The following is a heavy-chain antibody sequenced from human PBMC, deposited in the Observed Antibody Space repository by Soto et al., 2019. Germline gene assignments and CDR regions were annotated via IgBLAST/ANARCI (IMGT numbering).Heavy chain of an antibody. CDR3: AKGKGVGATPDGANC. J-gene: IGHJ4*02. D-gene: IGHD1-26*01. CDR2: IRSDGDTT. CDR1: GFIFGNFG. V-gene: IGHV3-23*01. Sequence: EVQVLESGGGLVQPGGSLRLSCAASGFIFGNFGMNWVRQAPGKGLEWVSGIRSDGDTTYNAESVEGRFTVLRDTSRNTVYLQMKNLRAEDTAIYYCAKGKGVGATPDGANCWGQGTLVTVSS.